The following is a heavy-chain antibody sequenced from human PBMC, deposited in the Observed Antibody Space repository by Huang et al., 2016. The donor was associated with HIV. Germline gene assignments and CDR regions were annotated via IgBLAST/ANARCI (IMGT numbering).Heavy chain of an antibody. J-gene: IGHJ3*01. CDR3: AKGGGASPRLHAFDV. Sequence: EVQLLESGGGLVQPGGSLRLSCGDSGFTFSTYAMSWVRQAPGKGLEGVSGISGSGGGTYYADSVKGRFTISRDNSNNTLYLQMNSLRVEDTAVYYCAKGGGASPRLHAFDVWGQGTMVTVSS. V-gene: IGHV3-23*01. CDR1: GFTFSTYA. D-gene: IGHD5-18*01. CDR2: ISGSGGGT.